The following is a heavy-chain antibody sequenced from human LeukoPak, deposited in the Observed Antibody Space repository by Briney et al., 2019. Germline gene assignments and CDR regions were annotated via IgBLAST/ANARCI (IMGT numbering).Heavy chain of an antibody. V-gene: IGHV4-34*01. CDR1: GGSFSGYY. J-gene: IGHJ4*02. CDR2: INHSGST. D-gene: IGHD3-16*01. CDR3: ARGYMLYYFDY. Sequence: PSETLSLTCAVYGGSFSGYYWSWIRQPPGKELEWIGEINHSGSTNYNPSLKSRITISVDTSKNQFSLKLSSVTAADTAVYYCARGYMLYYFDYWGQGTLVTVSS.